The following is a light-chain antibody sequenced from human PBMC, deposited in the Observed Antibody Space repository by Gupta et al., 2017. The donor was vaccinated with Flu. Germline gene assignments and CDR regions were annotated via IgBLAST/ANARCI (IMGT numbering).Light chain of an antibody. Sequence: QSPLPHPPSVPGSLGQSTPISAPGPSSDIGTYNYVSWYQQHPGKAPELMIFEVNNRPSGVSTRFSGSKSGNTASLTISGLQAEDEAAYFCSSYTNTNTLVVFGGGTKLTVL. CDR1: SSDIGTYNY. V-gene: IGLV2-14*01. CDR2: EVN. CDR3: SSYTNTNTLVV. J-gene: IGLJ2*01.